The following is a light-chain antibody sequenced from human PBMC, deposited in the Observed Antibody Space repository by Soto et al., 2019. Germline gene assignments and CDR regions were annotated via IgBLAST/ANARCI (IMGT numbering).Light chain of an antibody. CDR3: QQYNSYSWT. Sequence: DIQMTQSPSTLSASVGDRVTITCRASQSISNWLAWHQQKPGKAPKLLIYKASTLKSGVPSRFSGSGSGTEFTLTISSLQPDDFATYYCQQYNSYSWTFGQGTKVDIK. V-gene: IGKV1-5*03. CDR1: QSISNW. J-gene: IGKJ1*01. CDR2: KAS.